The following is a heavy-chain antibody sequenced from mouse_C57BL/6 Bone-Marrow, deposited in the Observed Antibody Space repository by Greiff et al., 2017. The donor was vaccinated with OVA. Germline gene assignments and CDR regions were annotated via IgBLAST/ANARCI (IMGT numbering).Heavy chain of an antibody. CDR3: ARRVLRPYWYFDV. V-gene: IGHV1-82*01. CDR2: IYPGDGDT. CDR1: GYAFSNSW. Sequence: VQRVESGPELVKPGASVKISCKASGYAFSNSWMNWVKQRPGKGLEWIGRIYPGDGDTSYNGKFKGKATLTADKSSNTAYMQLSSLTSEDSAVYFCARRVLRPYWYFDVWGTGTTVTVSS. D-gene: IGHD1-2*01. J-gene: IGHJ1*03.